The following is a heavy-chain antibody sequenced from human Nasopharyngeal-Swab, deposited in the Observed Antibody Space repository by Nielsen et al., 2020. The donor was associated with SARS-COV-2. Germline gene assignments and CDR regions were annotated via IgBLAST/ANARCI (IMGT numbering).Heavy chain of an antibody. CDR3: ARGCSSTSCYRSDGMDV. CDR1: GFTFSSYG. D-gene: IGHD2-2*01. CDR2: IWCDGSNK. Sequence: GESLKISCAASGFTFSSYGMHWVRQAPGKGLEWVAVIWCDGSNKYYADSVKGRFTISRDNSKNTLYLQMNSLRAEDTAVYYCARGCSSTSCYRSDGMDVWGQGTTVTVSS. J-gene: IGHJ6*02. V-gene: IGHV3-33*01.